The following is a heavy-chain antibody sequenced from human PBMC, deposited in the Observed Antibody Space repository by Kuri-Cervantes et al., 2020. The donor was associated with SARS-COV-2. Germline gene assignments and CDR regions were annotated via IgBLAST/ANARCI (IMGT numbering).Heavy chain of an antibody. D-gene: IGHD2-8*02. CDR3: AKDLRTPGAGPDY. J-gene: IGHJ4*02. V-gene: IGHV3-30*02. CDR1: GFTFSRYG. CDR2: IHYDGTNT. Sequence: GGFLRPSCAPSGFTFSRYGMHWVRQAPGKGLEWVALIHYDGTNTYYAVSVRGRFTISRDNLNNILYLHMNSLRTEDTAVYFCAKDLRTPGAGPDYWGQGTLVTVSS.